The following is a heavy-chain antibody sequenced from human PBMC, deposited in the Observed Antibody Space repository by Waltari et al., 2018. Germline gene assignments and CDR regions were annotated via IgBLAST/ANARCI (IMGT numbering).Heavy chain of an antibody. CDR2: IYSGGST. Sequence: EVQLVESGGGLIQPGGSLRLSCAASGFTVSSNYMSWARQAPGKGLEWVSVIYSGGSTYYADSVKGRFTISRDNSKNTLYLQMNSLRAEDTAVYYCAREDSVTNAGGAFDIWGQGTMVTVSS. J-gene: IGHJ3*02. V-gene: IGHV3-53*01. CDR1: GFTVSSNY. CDR3: AREDSVTNAGGAFDI. D-gene: IGHD4-17*01.